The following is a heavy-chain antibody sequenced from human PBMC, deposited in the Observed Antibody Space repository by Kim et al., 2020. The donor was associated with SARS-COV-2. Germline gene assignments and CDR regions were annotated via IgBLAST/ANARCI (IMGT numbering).Heavy chain of an antibody. CDR1: GGSFSGYY. J-gene: IGHJ4*02. D-gene: IGHD1-26*01. CDR2: INHSGST. V-gene: IGHV4-34*01. Sequence: SETLSLTCAVYGGSFSGYYWSWIRQPPGKGLEWIGEINHSGSTNYNPSLKSRVTISVDTSKNQFSLKLSSVTAADTAVYYCARRIVGATEDYWGQGTLVTVSS. CDR3: ARRIVGATEDY.